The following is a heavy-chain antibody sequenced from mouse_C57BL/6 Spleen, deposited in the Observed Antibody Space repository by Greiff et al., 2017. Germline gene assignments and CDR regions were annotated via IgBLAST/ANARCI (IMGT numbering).Heavy chain of an antibody. Sequence: EVQLQQSGPELVKPGASVKISCKASGYTFTDYYMNWVKQSHGKSLEWIGDINPNNGGTSYNQKFKGKATLTVDKSSSTAYMELRSLTSEDSAVYYCARSALYGSSYVFDYWGQGTTLTVSS. CDR1: GYTFTDYY. D-gene: IGHD1-1*01. CDR3: ARSALYGSSYVFDY. J-gene: IGHJ2*01. CDR2: INPNNGGT. V-gene: IGHV1-26*01.